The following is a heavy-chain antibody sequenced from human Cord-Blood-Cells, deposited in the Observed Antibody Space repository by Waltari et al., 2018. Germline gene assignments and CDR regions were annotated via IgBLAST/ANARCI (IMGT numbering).Heavy chain of an antibody. CDR3: ARGKTSSSWFDY. D-gene: IGHD6-13*01. Sequence: QVQLQQWGAGLLKPSETLSLTCAVYGGSFSGYYWSWIRQPPGKGLEWIGEINHSGSTNYNPSLKSRVTTSVDTSKNQFSLKLSSVTAADTAVYYCARGKTSSSWFDYWGQGTLVTVSS. CDR2: INHSGST. V-gene: IGHV4-34*01. J-gene: IGHJ4*02. CDR1: GGSFSGYY.